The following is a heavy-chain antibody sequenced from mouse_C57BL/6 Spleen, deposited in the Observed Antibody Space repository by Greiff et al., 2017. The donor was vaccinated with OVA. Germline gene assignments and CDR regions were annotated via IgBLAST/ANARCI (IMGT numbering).Heavy chain of an antibody. D-gene: IGHD1-1*01. J-gene: IGHJ2*01. CDR1: GYTFTDYE. Sequence: QVQLQQSGAELVRPGASVTLSCKASGYTFTDYEMHWVKQTPVHGLEWIGAIDPETGGTAYNQKFKGKAILTADKSSSTAYMELRSLTSEDSAVYYCTRSRANREDYFDYWGQGTTLTVSS. CDR2: IDPETGGT. CDR3: TRSRANREDYFDY. V-gene: IGHV1-15*01.